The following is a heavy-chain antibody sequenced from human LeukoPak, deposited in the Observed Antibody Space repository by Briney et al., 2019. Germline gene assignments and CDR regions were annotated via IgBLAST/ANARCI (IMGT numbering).Heavy chain of an antibody. Sequence: PGGSLRLSCSTSGFSFSSYAMHWVRQAPGKGLEYVSCISSDGGKTYYPDSVKARFTISRDNSKSTLYLQMSSLRTEDTAVYYCAREWGGERGYSYGLIDYWGQGTLVTVSS. CDR2: ISSDGGKT. V-gene: IGHV3-64D*09. CDR3: AREWGGERGYSYGLIDY. CDR1: GFSFSSYA. D-gene: IGHD5-18*01. J-gene: IGHJ4*02.